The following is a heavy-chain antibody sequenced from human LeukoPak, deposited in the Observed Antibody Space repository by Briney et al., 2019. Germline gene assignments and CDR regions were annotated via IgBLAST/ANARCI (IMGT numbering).Heavy chain of an antibody. D-gene: IGHD3-16*01. CDR2: IYPADSDT. CDR1: GSNFASSW. V-gene: IGHV5-51*01. J-gene: IGHJ4*02. Sequence: GASLQISCKGSGSNFASSWIGWVRQVPRKGLEWMGIIYPADSDTRNSPSLEGQVNMSADKYISTCCLQWRSLKASDTAMYSCARGGGFGDLALNFDYWGQGILVTVSS. CDR3: ARGGGFGDLALNFDY.